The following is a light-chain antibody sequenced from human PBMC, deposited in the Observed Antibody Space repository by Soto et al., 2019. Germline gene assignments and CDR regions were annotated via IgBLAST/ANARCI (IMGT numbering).Light chain of an antibody. J-gene: IGKJ4*01. CDR3: QHRSNWPLT. Sequence: EIVLTQSPATLSLSPGERATLSCRASQSVRSYLAWYQQKPGQAPRRLIYDASNRATGIPARFSGSGSGTDFTLTISSLEPEDFAVYYCQHRSNWPLTFGGGTKVEIK. CDR1: QSVRSY. V-gene: IGKV3-11*01. CDR2: DAS.